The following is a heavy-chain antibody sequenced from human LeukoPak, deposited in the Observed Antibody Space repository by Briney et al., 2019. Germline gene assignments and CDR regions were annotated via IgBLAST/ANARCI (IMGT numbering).Heavy chain of an antibody. Sequence: GESLKISCNGSGYTFTNYYIAWVRQMPGRGLEWMGIIYPGDSDTNYSPSFQGHVTISADKSISTAYLQWSSLKASDTAIYYCARRGGSYRAFDYWGQGTLVTVSS. J-gene: IGHJ4*02. V-gene: IGHV5-51*01. CDR1: GYTFTNYY. CDR3: ARRGGSYRAFDY. CDR2: IYPGDSDT. D-gene: IGHD1-26*01.